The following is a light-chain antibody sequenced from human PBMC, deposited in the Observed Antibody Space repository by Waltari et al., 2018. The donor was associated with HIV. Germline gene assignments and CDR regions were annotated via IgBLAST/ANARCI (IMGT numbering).Light chain of an antibody. J-gene: IGLJ1*01. CDR1: SLRSYY. CDR3: NSRDSSGNHLV. Sequence: SSELTQDPAVSVALGQTVRITCQGDSLRSYYATWYQQKPGQAPVLVIYGENNRPSGLPDRFSGSSSGNTASLTITGAQAEDDADYYCNSRDSSGNHLVFGTGTKVTVL. V-gene: IGLV3-19*01. CDR2: GEN.